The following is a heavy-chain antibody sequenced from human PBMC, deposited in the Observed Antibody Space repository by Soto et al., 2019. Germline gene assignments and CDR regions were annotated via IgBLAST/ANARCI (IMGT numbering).Heavy chain of an antibody. D-gene: IGHD2-2*01. Sequence: LSLTCAASGFTFSSYAMHWVRQAPGKGLEWVAVISYDGSNKYYADSVKGRFTISRDNSKNTLYLQMNSLRAEDTAVYYCARNKAECAGGQSLLCWEYYYYGMDVWGQGTTVTVSS. CDR2: ISYDGSNK. V-gene: IGHV3-30-3*01. J-gene: IGHJ6*02. CDR1: GFTFSSYA. CDR3: ARNKAECAGGQSLLCWEYYYYGMDV.